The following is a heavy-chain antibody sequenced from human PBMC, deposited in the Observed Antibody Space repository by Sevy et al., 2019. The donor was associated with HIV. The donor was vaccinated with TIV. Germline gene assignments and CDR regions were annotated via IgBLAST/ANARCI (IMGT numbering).Heavy chain of an antibody. J-gene: IGHJ4*02. CDR1: GGSISSYY. CDR2: IYYSGST. D-gene: IGHD3-16*01. Sequence: SETLSLTCTVSGGSISSYYWSWIRQPPGKGLEWIWYIYYSGSTNYNPSLKSRVTISVDTSKNQFSLKLSYVTDADTAVYYCAREMGERGRYGGREYYFDYWGQGTLVTVSS. V-gene: IGHV4-59*01. CDR3: AREMGERGRYGGREYYFDY.